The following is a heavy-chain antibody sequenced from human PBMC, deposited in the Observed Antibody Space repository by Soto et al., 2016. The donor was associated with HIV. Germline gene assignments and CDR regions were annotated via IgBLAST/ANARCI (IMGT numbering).Heavy chain of an antibody. V-gene: IGHV4-34*02. D-gene: IGHD3-10*01. CDR3: ARKPNVRGRYLDV. CDR1: TDSLSGYS. CDR2: IDRNGKS. J-gene: IGHJ2*01. Sequence: QVQLQQWGAGVLKPSETLTLTCAVYTDSLSGYSWTWIRQSPDRRLDWIGEIDRNGKSLINPSFQTRVWMSLDTSKNQFSLNLASVTAADTSVYFCARKPNVRGRYLDVWGGGTFVTVSS.